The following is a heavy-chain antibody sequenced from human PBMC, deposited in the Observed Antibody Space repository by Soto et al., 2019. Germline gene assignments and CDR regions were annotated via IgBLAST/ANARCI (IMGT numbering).Heavy chain of an antibody. D-gene: IGHD2-8*02. CDR1: GGSMSSYY. Sequence: PSETLSLTCNVSGGSMSSYYWSWIRQPPGKGLEWIGYVYYSGDTTYNPSLRSRATISVDTSKNQFSLKLTSVTAADTAVYYCARDKITGLFDYWGQGTLVTVSS. J-gene: IGHJ4*02. CDR2: VYYSGDT. V-gene: IGHV4-59*12. CDR3: ARDKITGLFDY.